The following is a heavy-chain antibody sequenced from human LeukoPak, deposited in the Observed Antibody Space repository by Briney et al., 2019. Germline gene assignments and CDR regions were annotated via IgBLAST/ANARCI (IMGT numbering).Heavy chain of an antibody. CDR2: INTNSGGT. CDR3: ARAIRWYDFDY. V-gene: IGHV1-2*02. CDR1: GYTFTGYY. J-gene: IGHJ4*02. D-gene: IGHD6-13*01. Sequence: ASVKVSCKASGYTFTGYYMHWVRQAPGQGLEWMGWINTNSGGTNYAQKFQGRVTMTRDTSISTAYMELRRLRSDDSAVYYCARAIRWYDFDYWGQGTLVTVSS.